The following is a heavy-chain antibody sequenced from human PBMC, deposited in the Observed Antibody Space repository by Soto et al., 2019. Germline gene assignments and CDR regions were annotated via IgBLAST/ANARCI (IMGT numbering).Heavy chain of an antibody. D-gene: IGHD2-2*02. Sequence: PGGSLRLSCAASGFTFSGSAMHWVRQASGKGLEWVGRIRSKANSYATAYAASVKGRFTISRDDSKNTAYLQMNSLKTEDTAVYYCTRIVVPAARPFYYYYYGMDVWGQGTTVTVS. J-gene: IGHJ6*02. V-gene: IGHV3-73*01. CDR3: TRIVVPAARPFYYYYYGMDV. CDR2: IRSKANSYAT. CDR1: GFTFSGSA.